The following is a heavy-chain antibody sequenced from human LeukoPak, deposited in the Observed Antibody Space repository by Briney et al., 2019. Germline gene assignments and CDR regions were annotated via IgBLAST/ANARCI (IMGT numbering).Heavy chain of an antibody. J-gene: IGHJ4*02. CDR3: ARVVLRYFDWLLRSYYFDY. Sequence: ASVNVSCKASGYTFTSYGISWVRQAPGQGLEWMGWISAYNGNTNYAQKLQGRVTMTTDTSTSTAYMELRSLRSDDTAVYYCARVVLRYFDWLLRSYYFDYWGQGTLVTVSS. V-gene: IGHV1-18*01. CDR1: GYTFTSYG. CDR2: ISAYNGNT. D-gene: IGHD3-9*01.